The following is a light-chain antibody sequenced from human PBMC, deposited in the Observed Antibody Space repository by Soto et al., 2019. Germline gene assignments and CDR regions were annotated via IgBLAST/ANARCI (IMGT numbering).Light chain of an antibody. V-gene: IGKV1-5*03. CDR3: QQYNSYSKA. Sequence: DLQMTQSPSTLSASVGDRVTITCRASQSINSWLAWYQQKPGKAPKLLIYKASILESGVPSRFSGSGSGTEFTLTISRLQPDDFGTYYCQQYNSYSKAFGQGTKVAIK. CDR2: KAS. CDR1: QSINSW. J-gene: IGKJ1*01.